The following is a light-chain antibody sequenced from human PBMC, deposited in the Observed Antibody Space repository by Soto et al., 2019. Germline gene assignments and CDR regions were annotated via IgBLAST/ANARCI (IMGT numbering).Light chain of an antibody. J-gene: IGLJ1*01. CDR1: SSDIGPYNY. Sequence: QSVLTQPASVSGSPGQSTTISCIGTSSDIGPYNYVSWYQQHPDKAPKLILYEVTNRPSGASDRFSGSKSGNAAFLTISGLQAEDEADYYCSSYSSSATPYVFGNGTKVTVL. CDR3: SSYSSSATPYV. V-gene: IGLV2-14*01. CDR2: EVT.